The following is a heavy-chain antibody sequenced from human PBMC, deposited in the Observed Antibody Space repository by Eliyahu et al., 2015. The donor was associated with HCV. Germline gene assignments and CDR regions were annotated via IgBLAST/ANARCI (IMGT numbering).Heavy chain of an antibody. J-gene: IGHJ1*01. CDR2: ILPVFGSS. D-gene: IGHD5/OR15-5a*01. CDR3: ATVRASVTHRAEYFQH. CDR1: GGTFRTLS. V-gene: IGHV1-69*01. Sequence: QVQLEQSGAEVKKPGSSVKVSCKASGGTFRTLSINWVRQAPGQGLEWMGRILPVFGSSNYAQKFQGRVSITADESTATAYLELNSLTSDDTAIFYCATVRASVTHRAEYFQHWAQGTLVTVS.